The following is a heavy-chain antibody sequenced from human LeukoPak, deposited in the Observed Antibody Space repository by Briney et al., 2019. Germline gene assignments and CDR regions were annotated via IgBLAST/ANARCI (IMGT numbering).Heavy chain of an antibody. CDR1: GYTFVGCY. V-gene: IGHV1-2*02. D-gene: IGHD1-1*01. CDR2: INPHTGDT. Sequence: ASVKVSCKASGYTFVGCYIHWVRQAPGQGPEWMGWINPHTGDTNYAEKFQGRVTMTTGTSISTAFLQLTSLNSDDTAVYYCTRPGPSVTGTTFLYWGQGTLVTVSS. J-gene: IGHJ4*02. CDR3: TRPGPSVTGTTFLY.